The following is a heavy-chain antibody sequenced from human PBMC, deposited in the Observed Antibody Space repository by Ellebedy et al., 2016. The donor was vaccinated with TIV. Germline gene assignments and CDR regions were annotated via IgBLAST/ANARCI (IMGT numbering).Heavy chain of an antibody. D-gene: IGHD2-2*01. CDR2: IYYNGKT. CDR1: GGSFSGYY. CDR3: ARGLGPIGYCSSTSCYWDH. V-gene: IGHV4-34*01. J-gene: IGHJ4*02. Sequence: SETLSLXXAVYGGSFSGYYWSWIRQSPGKGLEWIGQIYYNGKTSYNPSLKSRVTMSVDLSKSQFSLRLSSVTAADTAVYYCARGLGPIGYCSSTSCYWDHWGQGTLVTVSS.